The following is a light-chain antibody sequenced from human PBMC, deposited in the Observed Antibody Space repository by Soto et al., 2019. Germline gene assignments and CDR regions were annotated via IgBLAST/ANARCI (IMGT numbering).Light chain of an antibody. CDR1: SRDVGGYNY. CDR2: DVT. J-gene: IGLJ2*01. V-gene: IGLV2-11*01. Sequence: SALTQPRSVSGSPGQSVTISCTGTSRDVGGYNYVSWYQQQPGKAPRLMIYDVTKRPSGVPDRFSGYKSGNTASLTISGLQAEDEADYYCCSYAGSYTMVFGGGTTLTVL. CDR3: CSYAGSYTMV.